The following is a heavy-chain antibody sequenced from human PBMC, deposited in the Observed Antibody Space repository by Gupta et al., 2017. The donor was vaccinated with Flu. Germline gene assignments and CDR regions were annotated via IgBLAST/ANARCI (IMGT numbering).Heavy chain of an antibody. CDR3: ARAEWLVQRYCDF. CDR1: GFNFRNYD. Sequence: EVQLVESGGGLVQPGGSVRLSCAASGFNFRNYDIYWFLPPPGKGLEWVASISQDGSATAYVDSVMGSFTLSRDNTENSIHLQMNSLAAEDTAVYYCARAEWLVQRYCDFWGQGALVTVSS. V-gene: IGHV3-7*01. J-gene: IGHJ4*02. D-gene: IGHD6-19*01. CDR2: ISQDGSAT.